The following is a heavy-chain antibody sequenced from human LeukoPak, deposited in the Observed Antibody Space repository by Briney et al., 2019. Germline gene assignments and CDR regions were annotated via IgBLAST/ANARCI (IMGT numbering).Heavy chain of an antibody. CDR2: MHYSGSN. J-gene: IGHJ4*02. CDR1: GGSISSSDYY. D-gene: IGHD6-19*01. CDR3: ARTRARQYSSGWYPTD. Sequence: SETLSLTCTVSGGSISSSDYYWGWIRQPPGKGLEWIGSMHYSGSNAYSPSLKSRVTISVDTSKNQFSLKLSSVTAADTAVYYCARTRARQYSSGWYPTDWGQGTLVTVSS. V-gene: IGHV4-39*07.